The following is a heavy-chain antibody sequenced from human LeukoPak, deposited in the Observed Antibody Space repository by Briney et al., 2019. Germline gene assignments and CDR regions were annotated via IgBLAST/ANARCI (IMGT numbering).Heavy chain of an antibody. CDR2: IYTSGST. CDR3: ARAVRSYKSLILYSPPDAFDI. CDR1: GGSISSYY. J-gene: IGHJ3*02. D-gene: IGHD2-8*01. V-gene: IGHV4-4*07. Sequence: SETLSLTCTVSGGSISSYYWSWIRQPAGKGLEWIGRIYTSGSTNYNPSLKSRVTMSVATSKNQFSLKLSSVTAADTAVYYCARAVRSYKSLILYSPPDAFDIWGQGTMVTVSS.